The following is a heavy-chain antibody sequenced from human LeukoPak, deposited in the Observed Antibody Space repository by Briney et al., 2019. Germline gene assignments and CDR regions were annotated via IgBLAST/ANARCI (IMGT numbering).Heavy chain of an antibody. V-gene: IGHV3-74*03. J-gene: IGHJ4*02. CDR3: ARGNDFWSLDY. CDR1: GSTLSSSW. D-gene: IGHD3-3*01. Sequence: GGSLRLSCAASGSTLSSSWMHWVRQAPGKGLVWVSRMNTDGNTTTYADSVKGRFTISRDNAKNTLYLQMNSLRAEDTAVYYCARGNDFWSLDYWGQGTLVTVSS. CDR2: MNTDGNTT.